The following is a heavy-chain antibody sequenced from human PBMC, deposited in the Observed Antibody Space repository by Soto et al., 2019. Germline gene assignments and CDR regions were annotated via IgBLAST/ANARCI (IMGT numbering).Heavy chain of an antibody. CDR3: AGELNQKRTAMVRGVIIPYFDY. J-gene: IGHJ4*02. V-gene: IGHV4-30-4*01. CDR2: IYYSGST. CDR1: GGSISSGDYY. D-gene: IGHD3-10*01. Sequence: SETLSLTCTVSGGSISSGDYYWSWIRQPPGKGLEWIGYIYYSGSTYYNPSLKSRVTISVDTSKNQFSLKLSSVTAADTAVYYCAGELNQKRTAMVRGVIIPYFDYWGQGTLVTVSS.